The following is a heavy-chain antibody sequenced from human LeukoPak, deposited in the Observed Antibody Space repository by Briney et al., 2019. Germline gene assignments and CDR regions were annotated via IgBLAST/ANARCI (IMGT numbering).Heavy chain of an antibody. V-gene: IGHV4-59*01. CDR2: IYYSGST. CDR3: ARVSRENAFDI. Sequence: SETLSLTCTVSGGSISSNYWSWIRQPPGKGLEWIGYIYYSGSTNYNPSLKSRVTISVDTSKNQFSLNLSSVTAADTAVYYCARVSRENAFDIWGQGTMVTVSS. J-gene: IGHJ3*02. D-gene: IGHD3-16*02. CDR1: GGSISSNY.